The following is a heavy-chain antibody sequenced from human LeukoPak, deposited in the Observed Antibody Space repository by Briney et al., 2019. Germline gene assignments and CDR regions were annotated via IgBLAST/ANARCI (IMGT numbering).Heavy chain of an antibody. D-gene: IGHD4-17*01. V-gene: IGHV4-4*02. CDR1: GGSISSSNW. J-gene: IGHJ4*02. CDR3: ARRTVTERRYFDY. CDR2: IYHSGST. Sequence: SGALSLTCAVSGGSISSSNWWSWVRQPPGKGLEWIGEIYHSGSTNYNPSLKSRVTISVDKSKNQFSLKLSSVTAADTAVYYCARRTVTERRYFDYWGQGTLVTVSS.